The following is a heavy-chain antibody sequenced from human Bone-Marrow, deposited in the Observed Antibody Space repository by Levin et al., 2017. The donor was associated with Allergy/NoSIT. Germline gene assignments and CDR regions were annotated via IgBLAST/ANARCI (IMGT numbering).Heavy chain of an antibody. D-gene: IGHD6-13*01. CDR2: INHSGST. V-gene: IGHV4-34*01. CDR1: GGSFSGYY. J-gene: IGHJ4*02. Sequence: SETLSLTCAVYGGSFSGYYWSWIRQPPGKGLEWIGEINHSGSTNYNPSLKSRVTISVDTSKNQFSLKLSSVTAADTAVYYCATGIAAAGSSYWGQGTLVTVSS. CDR3: ATGIAAAGSSY.